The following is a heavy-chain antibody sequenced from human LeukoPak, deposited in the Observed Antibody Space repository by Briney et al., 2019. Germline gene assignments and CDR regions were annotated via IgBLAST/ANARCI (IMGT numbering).Heavy chain of an antibody. CDR3: AKDPVGGRWFLDQ. D-gene: IGHD4-23*01. CDR1: GFTFSGAW. Sequence: GGSLRLSCAASGFTFSGAWMTWVRQAPGKGLEWVANIREDGTEKNYVDSVKGRFTISRDNAKNSLFLQMSNLRDDDTAIYYCAKDPVGGRWFLDQWGQGTLVTVSS. J-gene: IGHJ4*02. CDR2: IREDGTEK. V-gene: IGHV3-7*01.